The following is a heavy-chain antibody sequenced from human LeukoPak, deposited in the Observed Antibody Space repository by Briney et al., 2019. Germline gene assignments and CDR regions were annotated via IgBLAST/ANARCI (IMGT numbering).Heavy chain of an antibody. CDR2: ISYDGSNK. D-gene: IGHD5-18*01. J-gene: IGHJ4*02. CDR1: GFTFSSYA. CDR3: ARDRSKVDTATINY. Sequence: PGRSLRLSCAASGFTFSSYAMHWVRQAPGKGLEWVAVISYDGSNKYYADSVKGRFTISRDNSKNTLYLQMNSLRAEDTAVYYCARDRSKVDTATINYWGQGTLVTVSS. V-gene: IGHV3-30*04.